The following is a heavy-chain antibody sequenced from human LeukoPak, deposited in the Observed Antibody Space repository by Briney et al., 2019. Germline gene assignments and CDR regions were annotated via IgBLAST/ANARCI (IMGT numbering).Heavy chain of an antibody. CDR2: ISYDGSNK. Sequence: GGSLRLSCAASGFTFSSYGMHWVRQAPGKGLEWVAVISYDGSNKYYADSVKGRFTISRDNSKNTLYLQMNSLRAEDTAVYYCAKEIGPAGDYWGQGTLVTVSS. J-gene: IGHJ4*02. D-gene: IGHD2-2*01. CDR1: GFTFSSYG. CDR3: AKEIGPAGDY. V-gene: IGHV3-30*18.